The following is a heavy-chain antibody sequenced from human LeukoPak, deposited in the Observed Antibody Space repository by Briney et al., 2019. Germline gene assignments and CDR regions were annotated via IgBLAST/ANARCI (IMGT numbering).Heavy chain of an antibody. J-gene: IGHJ4*02. V-gene: IGHV3-30*03. D-gene: IGHD4-11*01. CDR3: ARQLTPTEIN. Sequence: PGGSLRLSCAASGFTFSTYGMHWVRQAPGKGLEWVAMTSHDGSDKYYADSVKGRFTISRDNSKNTLYLQMNSLRAEDTAIYYCARQLTPTEINWGQGTLVTVSS. CDR2: TSHDGSDK. CDR1: GFTFSTYG.